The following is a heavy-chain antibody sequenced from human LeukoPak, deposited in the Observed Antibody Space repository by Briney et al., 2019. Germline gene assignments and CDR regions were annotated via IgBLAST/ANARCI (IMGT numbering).Heavy chain of an antibody. CDR1: GFTFSSYW. CDR3: ARGASGSYYVDY. Sequence: QPGGSLRLSCAASGFTFSSYWMHWVRPAPGKGLVWVSRVNTDESRTNYADSVKGRFTISRDNAKNTVYLQMNSLRAEDTAVYYCARGASGSYYVDYWGQGTLVTVSS. J-gene: IGHJ4*02. D-gene: IGHD1-26*01. CDR2: VNTDESRT. V-gene: IGHV3-74*01.